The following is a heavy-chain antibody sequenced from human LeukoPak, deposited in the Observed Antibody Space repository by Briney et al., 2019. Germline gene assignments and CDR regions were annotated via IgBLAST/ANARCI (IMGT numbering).Heavy chain of an antibody. Sequence: PGGSLRLSCAASGFRFSYHYMEGVRQAPGKGLQWVGRIRNKANSYTTEYAASVRGRFTISRDDSNNSVYLQMSSLTTEDTAVYYCAGEEFSNYVPSLDYWGQGTLVTVSS. CDR2: IRNKANSYTT. D-gene: IGHD4-11*01. CDR1: GFRFSYHY. CDR3: AGEEFSNYVPSLDY. V-gene: IGHV3-72*01. J-gene: IGHJ4*02.